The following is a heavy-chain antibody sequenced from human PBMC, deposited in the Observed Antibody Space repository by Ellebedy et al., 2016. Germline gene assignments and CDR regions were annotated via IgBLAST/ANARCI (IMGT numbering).Heavy chain of an antibody. Sequence: GESLKISCAASRFTFSSYWMSWVRQAPGKGLEWVSYISSSSSTIYYADSVKGRFTISRDNAKNSLYLQMNSLRDEDTAVYYCARDDYDYVWGSYRYGGDWGQGTLVTVSS. D-gene: IGHD3-16*02. J-gene: IGHJ4*02. CDR1: RFTFSSYW. CDR2: ISSSSSTI. V-gene: IGHV3-48*02. CDR3: ARDDYDYVWGSYRYGGD.